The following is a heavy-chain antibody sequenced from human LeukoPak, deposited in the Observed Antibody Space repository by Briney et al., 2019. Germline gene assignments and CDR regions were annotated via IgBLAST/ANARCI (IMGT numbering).Heavy chain of an antibody. J-gene: IGHJ6*03. CDR2: INPNSGGT. Sequence: ASVKVSCKASGYTFTGYYMHWVRQAPGQGLEWMGWINPNSGGTNYAQKFQGRVTMTRDTSISTAYMELSRLRSDDTAVYYCARDGYSSGWVGYYYYYMDVWGKGTTVTVSS. V-gene: IGHV1-2*02. CDR3: ARDGYSSGWVGYYYYYMDV. CDR1: GYTFTGYY. D-gene: IGHD6-19*01.